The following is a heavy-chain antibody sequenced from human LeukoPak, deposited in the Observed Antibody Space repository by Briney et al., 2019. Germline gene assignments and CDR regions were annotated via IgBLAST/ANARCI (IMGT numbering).Heavy chain of an antibody. V-gene: IGHV3-7*01. D-gene: IGHD3-10*01. CDR2: IKQDGSEK. CDR3: TRDPGTLVRGVVTKVHYYYMDV. Sequence: GGSLRLSCAASGFTFSSYWMSWVRQAPGKGLEWVANIKQDGSEKYYVDSVKGRFTISRDNAKNSLYLQMNSLTAEDTAVYYCTRDPGTLVRGVVTKVHYYYMDVWGKGTTVTVSS. J-gene: IGHJ6*03. CDR1: GFTFSSYW.